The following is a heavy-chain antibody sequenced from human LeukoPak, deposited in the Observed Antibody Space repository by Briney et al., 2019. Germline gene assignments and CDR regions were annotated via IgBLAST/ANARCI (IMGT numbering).Heavy chain of an antibody. J-gene: IGHJ4*02. D-gene: IGHD4-23*01. CDR3: ARRNYGGTSGEFDY. CDR2: IYYSGST. CDR1: GGSISSSSYY. Sequence: SETLSLTCTVSGGSISSSSYYWGWIRQPPGKGLEWIGSIYYSGSTYYNPSLKSRVTISVDTSKNQFSLKLSSGAAADTAVYYCARRNYGGTSGEFDYWGQRPLVTVSS. V-gene: IGHV4-39*07.